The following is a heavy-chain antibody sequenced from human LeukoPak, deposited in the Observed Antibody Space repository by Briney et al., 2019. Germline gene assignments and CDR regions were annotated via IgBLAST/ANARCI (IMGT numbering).Heavy chain of an antibody. CDR2: IKSKTDGGTT. CDR3: TTFLIVVVTASEYFQH. CDR1: GFTFSNAW. J-gene: IGHJ1*01. D-gene: IGHD2-21*02. V-gene: IGHV3-15*01. Sequence: GGSLRLSCAASGFTFSNAWMSWVRQAPGKGLEWVGRIKSKTDGGTTDYAAPVKGRFTISRDDSKNTLYLQVNSLKAEDTAVYYCTTFLIVVVTASEYFQHWGQGTLVTVSS.